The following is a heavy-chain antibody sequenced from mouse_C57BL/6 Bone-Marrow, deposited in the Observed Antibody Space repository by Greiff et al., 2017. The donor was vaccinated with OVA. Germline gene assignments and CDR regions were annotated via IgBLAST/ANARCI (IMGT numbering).Heavy chain of an antibody. CDR3: TRLLDAMDY. CDR1: GFTFSSYA. J-gene: IGHJ4*01. D-gene: IGHD2-1*01. CDR2: ISSGGDYI. Sequence: DVKLVESGAGLVKPGGSLKLSCAASGFTFSSYAMSWVRQTSEKRLEWVAYISSGGDYIYYADTVKGRFTISREDARNTLYLQMSSLKSEDTAMNYCTRLLDAMDYWGQGTSVTVSS. V-gene: IGHV5-9-1*02.